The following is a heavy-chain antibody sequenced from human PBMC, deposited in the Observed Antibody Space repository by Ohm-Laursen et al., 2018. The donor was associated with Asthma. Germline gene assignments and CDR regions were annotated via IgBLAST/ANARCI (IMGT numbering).Heavy chain of an antibody. J-gene: IGHJ6*02. D-gene: IGHD3-3*01. CDR1: GFTFSSYG. Sequence: SLRLSCSASGFTFSSYGMHWVRQAPGKGLEWVSGISWNSGSIGYADSVKGRFTISRDNAKNSLYLQMNSLRAEDTALYYCAKGQGSTIFGVVIHWGQGTTVTVSS. CDR3: AKGQGSTIFGVVIH. V-gene: IGHV3-9*01. CDR2: ISWNSGSI.